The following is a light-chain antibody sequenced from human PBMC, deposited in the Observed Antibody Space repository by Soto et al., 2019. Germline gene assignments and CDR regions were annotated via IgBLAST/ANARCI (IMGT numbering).Light chain of an antibody. V-gene: IGLV2-8*01. CDR3: SSYAGSNIVV. CDR2: EVS. Sequence: QSALTQPPSASGSPGQSVTISCTGTSSDVGGYNFVSWYQQHPGKAPKLMIYEVSERPSGVPDGFSGSKSGNTASPTVSGVQAEDEDDYYCSSYAGSNIVVFGGGTKLTVL. CDR1: SSDVGGYNF. J-gene: IGLJ2*01.